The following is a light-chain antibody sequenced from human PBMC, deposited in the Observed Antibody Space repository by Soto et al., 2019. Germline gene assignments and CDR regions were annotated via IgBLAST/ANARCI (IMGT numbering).Light chain of an antibody. J-gene: IGKJ1*01. CDR2: GAS. CDR1: QSVSDN. CDR3: LQYDSWPKT. Sequence: EIVMTQSPATLSVSPGERATLSCRASQSVSDNFAWYQQKPGQAPRLLISGASTRATGIPARFSCSASVTEFTLTISSLQSEDFAVYYCLQYDSWPKTFGQGTKVDIK. V-gene: IGKV3-15*01.